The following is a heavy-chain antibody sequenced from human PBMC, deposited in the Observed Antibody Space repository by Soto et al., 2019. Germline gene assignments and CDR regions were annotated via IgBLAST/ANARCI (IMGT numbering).Heavy chain of an antibody. Sequence: PGGSLRLSCAASGFIFSHQAMGWVRPVPGKGLEWVSGISAGGHLLYYADSVRGRFTMSRDKSKNMLYLQMNSLRGEDTAVYFCAKRQGVGAAAKSFDFWGQGARVTVSS. D-gene: IGHD6-25*01. V-gene: IGHV3-23*01. CDR2: ISAGGHLL. J-gene: IGHJ4*02. CDR3: AKRQGVGAAAKSFDF. CDR1: GFIFSHQA.